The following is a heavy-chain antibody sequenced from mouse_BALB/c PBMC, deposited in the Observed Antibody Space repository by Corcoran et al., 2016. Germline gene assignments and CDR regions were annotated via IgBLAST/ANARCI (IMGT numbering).Heavy chain of an antibody. V-gene: IGHV1S136*01. Sequence: EVQLQQSGPELVKPGASVKMSCKASGYTFTSYVMHWVKQKPGQGLEWIGYINPYNDGTKYNEKFKGKATLTSDKSSSTAYMELSSLTSEDSAVYYCARPITTVVARFDYWGQGTTLTVSS. CDR3: ARPITTVVARFDY. J-gene: IGHJ2*01. CDR2: INPYNDGT. D-gene: IGHD1-1*01. CDR1: GYTFTSYV.